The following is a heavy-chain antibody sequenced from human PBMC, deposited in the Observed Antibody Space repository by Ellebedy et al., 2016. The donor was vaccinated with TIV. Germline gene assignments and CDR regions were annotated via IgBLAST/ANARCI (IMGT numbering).Heavy chain of an antibody. Sequence: MPSETLSLTCTVSGGSIRSYYWTWIRQPPGKGLEWIGYSYYTGSTNYNPSLKSRVTISVDTSKNQFSLKLSSVTAADTAVYYCANGPKGYYYDTSGYYFTQWGHGTLVTVSS. V-gene: IGHV4-59*01. D-gene: IGHD3-22*01. J-gene: IGHJ4*01. CDR3: ANGPKGYYYDTSGYYFTQ. CDR1: GGSIRSYY. CDR2: SYYTGST.